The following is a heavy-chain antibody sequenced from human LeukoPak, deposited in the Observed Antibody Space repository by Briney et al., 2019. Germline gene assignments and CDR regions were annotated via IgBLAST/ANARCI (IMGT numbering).Heavy chain of an antibody. CDR2: IKQDGSEK. CDR1: GFTFSTYC. D-gene: IGHD4-17*01. J-gene: IGHJ3*02. CDR3: ARVAYGDYGAFDI. V-gene: IGHV3-7*01. Sequence: GGSLRLSCAASGFTFSTYCMNWVRQAPWKGLEWVANIKQDGSEKSYVASVRGRFTITRDNGKNSLHLQMNSLRAEDTAVYFCARVAYGDYGAFDIWGQGTMVSVSS.